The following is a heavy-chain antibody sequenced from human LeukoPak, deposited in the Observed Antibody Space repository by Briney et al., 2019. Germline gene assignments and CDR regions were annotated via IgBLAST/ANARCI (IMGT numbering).Heavy chain of an antibody. CDR2: FYYSGST. Sequence: SETLSLTCTVSGGSISNYYWNWIRQPPGKGLEWIGSFYYSGSTYYNPSLKSRVTISVDTSKNQFSLKLSSVTAADTAVFYCARSFFDWLFTFDYWGQGTLVTVSS. D-gene: IGHD3-9*01. V-gene: IGHV4-39*01. CDR3: ARSFFDWLFTFDY. CDR1: GGSISNYY. J-gene: IGHJ4*02.